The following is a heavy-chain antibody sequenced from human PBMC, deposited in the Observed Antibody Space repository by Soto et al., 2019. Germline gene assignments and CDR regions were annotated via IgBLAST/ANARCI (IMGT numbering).Heavy chain of an antibody. V-gene: IGHV1-8*01. J-gene: IGHJ6*02. Sequence: VASVKVSCKASGYTFTSYDINWVRQATGQGLEWMGWMNPNSGNTGYAQKFQGRVTMTRNTSISTAYMELSSLRSEDTAVYYCARASYYDFWSGYYWQSDYYYYYGMDVWGQGTTVTVSS. CDR3: ARASYYDFWSGYYWQSDYYYYYGMDV. D-gene: IGHD3-3*01. CDR2: MNPNSGNT. CDR1: GYTFTSYD.